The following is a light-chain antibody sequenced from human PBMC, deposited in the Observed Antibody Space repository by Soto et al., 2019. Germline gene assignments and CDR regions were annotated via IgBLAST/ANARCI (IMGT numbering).Light chain of an antibody. V-gene: IGKV3-15*01. CDR1: QSISIN. J-gene: IGKJ5*01. CDR2: AAS. Sequence: ERVMMQPPATLSVSPEERAILSCRASQSISINLAWYQQKPGQAPRLLIYAASNRATGVPARFSGSWSGTEFTLTISSLQSEDFAVYSWEQYNNWIPFGQGTLLEI. CDR3: EQYNNWIP.